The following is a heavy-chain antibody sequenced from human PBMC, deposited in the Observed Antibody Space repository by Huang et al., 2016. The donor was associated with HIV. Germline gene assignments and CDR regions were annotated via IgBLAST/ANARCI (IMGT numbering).Heavy chain of an antibody. D-gene: IGHD3-10*01. V-gene: IGHV4-39*02. CDR2: IYYSRST. CDR3: ARLPGSITMIRGVITDPY. Sequence: QLQLQESGPGLVKPSETLSLTCTVSGGSIRSDNYYWGWIRQPPGKGLEWIGSIYYSRSTYYNPSLKRRVTITVDTSKNHFSLRMRSVTAADTAVYYCARLPGSITMIRGVITDPYWGQGTLVTVSS. CDR1: GGSIRSDNYY. J-gene: IGHJ4*02.